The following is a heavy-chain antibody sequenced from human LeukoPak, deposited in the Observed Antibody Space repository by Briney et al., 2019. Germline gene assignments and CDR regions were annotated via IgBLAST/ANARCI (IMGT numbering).Heavy chain of an antibody. CDR2: ISSSGSTI. J-gene: IGHJ4*02. CDR1: GFTFSDYY. D-gene: IGHD4-17*01. V-gene: IGHV3-11*01. Sequence: GGSLRLSCAASGFTFSDYYMSWIRQAPGKGLEWVSYISSSGSTIYYADSVKGRFTISRDNAKNSLYLQMNSLRAEDTAVYYCARVGGEDDDYGDYIPRYYFDYWGQETLVTVSS. CDR3: ARVGGEDDDYGDYIPRYYFDY.